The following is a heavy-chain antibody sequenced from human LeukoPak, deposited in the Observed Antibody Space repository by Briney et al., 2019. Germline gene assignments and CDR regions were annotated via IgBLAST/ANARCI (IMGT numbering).Heavy chain of an antibody. V-gene: IGHV1-2*02. CDR2: ISTYNGNT. CDR1: GYTFTSYS. D-gene: IGHD4-23*01. Sequence: ASVKVSCKASGYTFTSYSINWVRQAPGQGLEWMGWISTYNGNTNYAQNFQGRVTMTRDTSISTAYMELSRLRSDDTAVYYCARDQGHGGNSWDYWGQGTLVTVSS. CDR3: ARDQGHGGNSWDY. J-gene: IGHJ4*02.